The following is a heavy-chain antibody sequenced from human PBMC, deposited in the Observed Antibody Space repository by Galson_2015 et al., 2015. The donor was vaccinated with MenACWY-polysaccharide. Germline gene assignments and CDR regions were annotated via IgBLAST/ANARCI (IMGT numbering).Heavy chain of an antibody. J-gene: IGHJ6*02. Sequence: SLRLSCAASGFTVSSNYMSWVRQAPGKGLEWVSVIYSGGSTYYADSVKGRFTTSRDNSKNTLYLQMNSLRAEDTAVYYCARDRGYCSSTSCPYYYYYGMDVWGQGTTVTVSS. D-gene: IGHD2-2*01. CDR1: GFTVSSNY. V-gene: IGHV3-66*01. CDR2: IYSGGST. CDR3: ARDRGYCSSTSCPYYYYYGMDV.